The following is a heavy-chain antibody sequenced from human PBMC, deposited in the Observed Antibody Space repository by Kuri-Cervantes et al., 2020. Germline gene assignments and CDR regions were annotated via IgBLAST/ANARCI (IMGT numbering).Heavy chain of an antibody. CDR2: INHSGST. J-gene: IGHJ5*02. CDR1: GGSFSGYY. CDR3: AAGGGWTYGGKVEH. V-gene: IGHV4-34*01. D-gene: IGHD4-23*01. Sequence: SETLSLTCAVYGGSFSGYYWSWIRQPPGKGLEWIGEINHSGSTNYNPSLKSRVTISVDTSKNQFSLKLSSVTAADTAVYYCAAGGGWTYGGKVEHWGQGTLVTVSS.